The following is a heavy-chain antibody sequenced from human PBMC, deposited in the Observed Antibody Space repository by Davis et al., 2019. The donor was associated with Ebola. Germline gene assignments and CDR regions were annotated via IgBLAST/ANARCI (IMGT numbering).Heavy chain of an antibody. CDR1: GLTFSSHG. CDR3: ARDTLLAAISYFDL. CDR2: VWYDGTNK. V-gene: IGHV3-33*01. Sequence: GESLKISCAASGLTFSSHGMHWVRQAPGKGLEWVANVWYDGTNKYYTDSVKGRFTISRDNSRNTLFLQMTSLTAEDTATYYCARDTLLAAISYFDLWGQGTQVTVSS. J-gene: IGHJ4*02. D-gene: IGHD2-15*01.